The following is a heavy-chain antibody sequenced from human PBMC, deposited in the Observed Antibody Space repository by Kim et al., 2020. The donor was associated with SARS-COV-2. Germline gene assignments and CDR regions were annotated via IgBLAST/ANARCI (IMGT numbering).Heavy chain of an antibody. J-gene: IGHJ6*02. CDR3: ATAPNYGDFNYYYYYGMEV. CDR1: GYSFTSYW. Sequence: GESLKISCKGSGYSFTSYWIGWVRQMPGKGLEWMGIIYPGDSDTRYSPSFQGQVTISADKSISTAYLQWSSLKASDTAMYYCATAPNYGDFNYYYYYGMEVWGQGTTVTVSS. D-gene: IGHD4-17*01. V-gene: IGHV5-51*01. CDR2: IYPGDSDT.